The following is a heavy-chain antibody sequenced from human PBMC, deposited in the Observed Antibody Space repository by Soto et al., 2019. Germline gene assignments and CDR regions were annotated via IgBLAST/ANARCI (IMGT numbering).Heavy chain of an antibody. CDR1: GGSFSGYY. Sequence: SETLSLTCAVYGGSFSGYYWSWIRQPPGKGLEWIGEINHSGSTNYNPSLKSRVTISVDTSKNQFSLKPSSVTAADPAVYYCARGGITIVRGLIWHSYYGMDVWGQGTTVTVSS. CDR2: INHSGST. V-gene: IGHV4-34*01. D-gene: IGHD3-10*01. CDR3: ARGGITIVRGLIWHSYYGMDV. J-gene: IGHJ6*02.